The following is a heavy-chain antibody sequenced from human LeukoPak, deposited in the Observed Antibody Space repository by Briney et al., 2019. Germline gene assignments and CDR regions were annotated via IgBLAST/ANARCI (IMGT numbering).Heavy chain of an antibody. Sequence: PGGSLRLSCAASGFTFSSYGMNWVRQAPGKGLEWVSSVSSSSSYIYYADSVKGRFTISRDNAKNSLSLQMNSLRAEDTAVYYCARDQRATASTGSYFDYWGQGTLVTVS. J-gene: IGHJ4*02. CDR1: GFTFSSYG. D-gene: IGHD1-1*01. CDR3: ARDQRATASTGSYFDY. V-gene: IGHV3-21*01. CDR2: VSSSSSYI.